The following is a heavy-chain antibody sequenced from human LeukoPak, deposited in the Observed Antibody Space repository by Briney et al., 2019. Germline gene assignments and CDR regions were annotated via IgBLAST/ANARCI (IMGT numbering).Heavy chain of an antibody. CDR2: IFRDGTT. V-gene: IGHV3-66*01. Sequence: GGSLRLSCAASGFTVITSYMSWVRQAPGKGLEWVSVIFRDGTTYYADSVKGRFTISRDNSKNTLYLQMNTLRAEDTAMYYCTKTGGPWDWGQGALVTVSS. J-gene: IGHJ4*02. CDR3: TKTGGPWD. CDR1: GFTVITSY. D-gene: IGHD7-27*01.